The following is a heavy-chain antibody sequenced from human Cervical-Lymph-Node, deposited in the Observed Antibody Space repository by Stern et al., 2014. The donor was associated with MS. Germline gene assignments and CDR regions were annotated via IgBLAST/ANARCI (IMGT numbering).Heavy chain of an antibody. CDR3: ARAAYSTSSYNY. D-gene: IGHD6-6*01. CDR2: IIPIFGTA. CDR1: GGTFNTNV. J-gene: IGHJ4*02. Sequence: QVQLVESGAEVKKPGSSVKVSCKASGGTFNTNVISWVRQAPGQGLEWMGGIIPIFGTALYAQKFQGRVTITQNESTRPVYMELSSLRSEDTAVYYCARAAYSTSSYNYWGQGTLVIVSS. V-gene: IGHV1-69*01.